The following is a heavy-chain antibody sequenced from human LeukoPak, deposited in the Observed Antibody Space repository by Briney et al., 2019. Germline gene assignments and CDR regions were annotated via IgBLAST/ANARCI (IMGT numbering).Heavy chain of an antibody. V-gene: IGHV3-66*03. D-gene: IGHD2-2*02. J-gene: IGHJ4*02. CDR3: AKAPNPPPYTEYYFDY. Sequence: GGSLRLSCTVSGFTVSSNSMSWVRQAPGKGLEWVSFIYSDNTHYADSVKGRFTISRDNSKNTLSLQMNSLRADDTAVYYCAKAPNPPPYTEYYFDYWGQGTLVTVSS. CDR1: GFTVSSNS. CDR2: IYSDNT.